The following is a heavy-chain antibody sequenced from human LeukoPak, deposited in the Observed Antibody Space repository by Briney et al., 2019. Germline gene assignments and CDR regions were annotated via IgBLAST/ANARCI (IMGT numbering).Heavy chain of an antibody. J-gene: IGHJ6*02. D-gene: IGHD5-24*01. V-gene: IGHV4-4*07. CDR2: IYYSGST. CDR3: ARVRMATSYYYYYYGMDV. CDR1: GGSISSYY. Sequence: SETLSLTCTVSGGSISSYYWSWIRQPAGKGLEWIGRIYYSGSTNYNPSLKSRVTISVDTSKNQFSLKLSSVTAADTAVYYCARVRMATSYYYYYYGMDVWGQGTTVTVSS.